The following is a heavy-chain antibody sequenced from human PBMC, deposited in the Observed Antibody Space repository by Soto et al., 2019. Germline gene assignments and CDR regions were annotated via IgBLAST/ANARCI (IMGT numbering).Heavy chain of an antibody. Sequence: PSVHVSCKASGYAFINHGISWVRQAPRQGLEWMGWISGNNGNTKYARKFQGRGTMTTDTSTSTVYMELRSLRSNDTAVYYCSKDFYPLAYY. V-gene: IGHV1-18*01. J-gene: IGHJ6*01. CDR3: SKDFYPLAYY. CDR1: GYAFINHG. CDR2: ISGNNGNT.